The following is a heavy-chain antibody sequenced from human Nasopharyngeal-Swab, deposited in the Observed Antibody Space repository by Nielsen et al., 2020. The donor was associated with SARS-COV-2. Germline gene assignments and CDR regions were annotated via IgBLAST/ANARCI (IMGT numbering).Heavy chain of an antibody. Sequence: RQAPGKGLEWIGEINHSGSTNYNPSLKSRVTISVDTSKNQFSLKLSSVTAAGTAVYYCASHDYGDYGVVDYWGQGTLVTVS. CDR3: ASHDYGDYGVVDY. J-gene: IGHJ4*02. D-gene: IGHD4-17*01. V-gene: IGHV4-34*01. CDR2: INHSGST.